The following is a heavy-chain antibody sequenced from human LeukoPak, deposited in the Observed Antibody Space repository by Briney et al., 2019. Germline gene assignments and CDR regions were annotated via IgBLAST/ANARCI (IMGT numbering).Heavy chain of an antibody. J-gene: IGHJ4*02. D-gene: IGHD1-26*01. CDR3: ALGSGSYSPFDY. CDR1: GFSLSTSAMC. Sequence: ESGPTLVNPTQTLTLTCTFSGFSLSTSAMCVSWIRQPPGKALEWLARIDWDDDKYYSTSLKTRLTIFKDTSKNQVVLTMTNMDPVDTATYYCALGSGSYSPFDYWGQGTLVTVSS. V-gene: IGHV2-70*11. CDR2: IDWDDDK.